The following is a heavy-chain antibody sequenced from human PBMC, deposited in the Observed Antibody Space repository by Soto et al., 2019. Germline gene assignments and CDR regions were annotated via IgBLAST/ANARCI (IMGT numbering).Heavy chain of an antibody. D-gene: IGHD4-17*01. J-gene: IGHJ4*02. Sequence: ASETLSLTCTVSYGSISSYYWRWIRQPPGKGLEWIGYIYYSGSTNYNPSLKSRVTISVDTSKNQFSLKLSSVTAADTAVYYCARRYGASFDYWGQGTLVTVS. CDR3: ARRYGASFDY. CDR2: IYYSGST. CDR1: YGSISSYY. V-gene: IGHV4-59*01.